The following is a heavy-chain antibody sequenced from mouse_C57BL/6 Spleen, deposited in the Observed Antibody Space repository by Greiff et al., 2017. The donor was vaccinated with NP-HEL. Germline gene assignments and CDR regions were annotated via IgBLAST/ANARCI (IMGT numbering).Heavy chain of an antibody. CDR3: ARRGYGNYDLYYAMDY. J-gene: IGHJ4*01. CDR1: GYTFTSYW. Sequence: QVQLQQPGAELVRPGSSVKLSCKASGYTFTSYWMDWVKQRPGQGLEWIGNIYPSDSETHYNQKFKGKATLTVDTSSSTAYMQLSSLTSEDSAVYYCARRGYGNYDLYYAMDYWGQGTSVTVSS. V-gene: IGHV1-61*01. CDR2: IYPSDSET. D-gene: IGHD2-1*01.